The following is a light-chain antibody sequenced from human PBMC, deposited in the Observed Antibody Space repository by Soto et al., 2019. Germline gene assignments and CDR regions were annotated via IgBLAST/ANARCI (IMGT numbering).Light chain of an antibody. J-gene: IGLJ3*02. V-gene: IGLV1-47*01. CDR3: VAWDGTLSAWV. CDR2: AND. Sequence: QSVVTQPPSASGTPGQRVTIACSGSTSNIGSKFVYWYQQNPGTAPKLLIYANDQRPSRVPDRFSGSKSGTSASLAISGLRSEDEADYYCVAWDGTLSAWVFGGGTKVTVL. CDR1: TSNIGSKF.